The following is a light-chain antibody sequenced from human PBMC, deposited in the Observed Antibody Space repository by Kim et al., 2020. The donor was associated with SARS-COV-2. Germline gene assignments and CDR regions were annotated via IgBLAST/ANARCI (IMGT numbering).Light chain of an antibody. CDR3: QAWDSSTAV. CDR2: QDS. CDR1: KLGDKY. V-gene: IGLV3-1*01. J-gene: IGLJ2*01. Sequence: PPGQKPRIPASGDKLGDKYAWWYKQKKGPCPALVIYQDSKGASGIPQRFSGSNSGKQATLSIRGAQALEEADCNCQAWDSSTAVFGGGHQLT.